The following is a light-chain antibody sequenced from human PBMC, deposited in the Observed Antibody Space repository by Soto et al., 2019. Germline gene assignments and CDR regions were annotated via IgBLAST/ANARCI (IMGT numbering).Light chain of an antibody. V-gene: IGKV3-20*01. J-gene: IGKJ1*01. CDR3: HLRT. CDR2: GAS. Sequence: EIVLTQSPGTLSLSPGERATLSCRASQSVSSSYLAWYQQKPGQAPRLLIYGASSRATGIPDRFSGSGSGTDFTLTISRLEPEDFVVYYCHLRTFGQGTKVEIK. CDR1: QSVSSSY.